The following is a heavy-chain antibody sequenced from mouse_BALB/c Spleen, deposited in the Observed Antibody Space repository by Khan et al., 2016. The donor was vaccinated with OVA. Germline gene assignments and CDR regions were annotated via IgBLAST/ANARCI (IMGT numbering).Heavy chain of an antibody. CDR2: IYPGSGNT. V-gene: IGHV1-77*01. Sequence: QVQLKQSGAELARPGASVKLSCKASGYTFTDYYINWVKQRTGPGLEWIGEIYPGSGNTYYNEKFKDKATLTADKSSSTAFMQLNSLTSEDSSVYFCARSGIGSFAYWGQGTLVTVSA. CDR3: ARSGIGSFAY. J-gene: IGHJ3*01. D-gene: IGHD2-2*01. CDR1: GYTFTDYY.